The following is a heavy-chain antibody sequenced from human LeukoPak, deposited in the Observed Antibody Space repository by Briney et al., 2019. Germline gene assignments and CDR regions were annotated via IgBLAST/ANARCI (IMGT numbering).Heavy chain of an antibody. CDR2: INTNTGNP. V-gene: IGHV7-4-1*02. J-gene: IGHJ6*02. Sequence: ASVKVSCKASGYTFTSYAMNWVRQAPGQGLEWMGWINTNTGNPTYAQGFTGRFVFSLDTSVSTAYLQISSLKAEDTAVYYCATNVDYDILTGYLSPPYYYYYGMDVWGQGTTVTVSS. CDR1: GYTFTSYA. CDR3: ATNVDYDILTGYLSPPYYYYYGMDV. D-gene: IGHD3-9*01.